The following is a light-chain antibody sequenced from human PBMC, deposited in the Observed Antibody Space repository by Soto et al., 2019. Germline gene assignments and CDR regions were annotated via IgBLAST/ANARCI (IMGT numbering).Light chain of an antibody. CDR1: QSISIW. Sequence: DIQMTQSPSTLSASVGDRVIITCRASQSISIWLAWYQQKPGKAPKLLIYKASSLESGVPSRFSGSGSGTEFTLNISSLQPDDFATYYCHHYNNYSPPFGGGTKVEIK. J-gene: IGKJ4*01. CDR2: KAS. CDR3: HHYNNYSPP. V-gene: IGKV1-5*03.